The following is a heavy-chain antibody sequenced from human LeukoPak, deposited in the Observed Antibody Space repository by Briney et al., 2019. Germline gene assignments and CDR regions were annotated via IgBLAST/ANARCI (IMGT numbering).Heavy chain of an antibody. CDR3: ARHTTGYNSPRDSFNI. J-gene: IGHJ3*02. CDR1: GYTFTNYY. V-gene: IGHV1-46*01. CDR2: ISPSGAST. D-gene: IGHD1-1*01. Sequence: ASVKVSCKASGYTFTNYYMHWVRQAPGQGLEWMGMISPSGASTSYAQRFQGRVTMTRDVSTSTVYMELSSLRSEDTAVYYCARHTTGYNSPRDSFNIWGQGTMVTVSS.